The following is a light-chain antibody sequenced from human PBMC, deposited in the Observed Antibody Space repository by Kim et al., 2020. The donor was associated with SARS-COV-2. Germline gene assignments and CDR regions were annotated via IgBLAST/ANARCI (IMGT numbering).Light chain of an antibody. J-gene: IGKJ5*01. CDR2: AAS. V-gene: IGKV1-16*02. CDR1: QDIYIH. Sequence: ASVRDRVTITCRASQDIYIHLAWLQQKPGKPPKSLISAASTLQSGVSSKFSGSGSGTDFTLTISSLQPEDFVTYYCQQYKSYPPTFGQGTRLEIK. CDR3: QQYKSYPPT.